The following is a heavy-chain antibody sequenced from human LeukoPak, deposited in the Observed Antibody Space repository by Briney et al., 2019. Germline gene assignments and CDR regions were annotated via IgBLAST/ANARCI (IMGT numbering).Heavy chain of an antibody. V-gene: IGHV3-23*01. CDR1: GFTFSSYA. Sequence: GGSLRLSCAASGFTFSSYAMSWVRQAPGKGLEWVSAISGSGGSTYYADSVKGRFTISRDNSKNTLYLQMNSLRAEDTAVYYCAKLGRRQTYYYDSSGYYPMLCQHWGQGTLVTVSS. D-gene: IGHD3-22*01. CDR2: ISGSGGST. J-gene: IGHJ1*01. CDR3: AKLGRRQTYYYDSSGYYPMLCQH.